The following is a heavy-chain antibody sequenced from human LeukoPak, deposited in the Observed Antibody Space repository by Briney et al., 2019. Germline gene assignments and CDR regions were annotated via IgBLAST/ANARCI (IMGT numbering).Heavy chain of an antibody. CDR3: ARARPDGSSYFDY. V-gene: IGHV3-74*01. Sequence: GGSLRLSCAASGFTYSNHWTHWVRQVPGEGLVWVSRIHRDGTTTNYVDSVKGRFTISRDNARDTLFLQMNNLRVEDTAFYYCARARPDGSSYFDYWGQGILVTVSS. CDR1: GFTYSNHW. CDR2: IHRDGTTT. J-gene: IGHJ4*02.